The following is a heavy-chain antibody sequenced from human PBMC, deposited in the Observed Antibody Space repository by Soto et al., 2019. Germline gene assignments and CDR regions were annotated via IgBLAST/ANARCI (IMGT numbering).Heavy chain of an antibody. D-gene: IGHD6-13*01. J-gene: IGHJ3*02. Sequence: GGSLRLSCAASGFTFSSYALSWVRQAPGKGLERVSGFSASDGGTQYADSVKGRFTISRDNSKNTLFLEMNSLTAEDTAVYYCAKSRVPAAGTGAFDIWGQGTMVTVSS. CDR2: FSASDGGT. CDR3: AKSRVPAAGTGAFDI. V-gene: IGHV3-23*01. CDR1: GFTFSSYA.